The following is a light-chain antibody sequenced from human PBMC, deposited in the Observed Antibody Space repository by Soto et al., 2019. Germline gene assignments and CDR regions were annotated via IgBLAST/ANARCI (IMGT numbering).Light chain of an antibody. Sequence: QSLLTQPPSASGSPGQSVTISCTGTSSDVGGYDYVSWYQQHPGKAPKLIIYEVNKRPSGVPDRFSGSKSGNTASLTVSGLQAEDEADYYCSSYAGSNNVIFGGGTQLTVL. CDR3: SSYAGSNNVI. CDR2: EVN. J-gene: IGLJ2*01. V-gene: IGLV2-8*01. CDR1: SSDVGGYDY.